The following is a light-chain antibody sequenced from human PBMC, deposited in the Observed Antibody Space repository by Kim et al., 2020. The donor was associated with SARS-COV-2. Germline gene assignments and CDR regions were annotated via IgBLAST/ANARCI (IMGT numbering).Light chain of an antibody. Sequence: SASVGDRVTITCRASQGISKDLAWYQQKPGNAPKLLIFAASALQSGVPTSFSGSGSGTEFTLTISSLQPEDVATYYCQKYNGAPWTFGQGTKLEI. J-gene: IGKJ1*01. CDR1: QGISKD. CDR3: QKYNGAPWT. V-gene: IGKV1-27*01. CDR2: AAS.